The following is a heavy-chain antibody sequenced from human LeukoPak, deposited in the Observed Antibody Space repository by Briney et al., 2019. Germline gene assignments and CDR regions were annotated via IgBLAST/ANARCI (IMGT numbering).Heavy chain of an antibody. V-gene: IGHV4-34*01. CDR1: GGSFSGYY. CDR2: INHSGST. J-gene: IGHJ5*02. D-gene: IGHD6-19*01. Sequence: PSETLSLTCAVYGGSFSGYYWNWIRQPPGKGLEWIGEINHSGSTNYNPSLKSRVTISVDTSKNQFSLKLRSVTAADTAVYYCARGRQQWLVWGASPGTLFDPWGQGTLVTVPS. CDR3: ARGRQQWLVWGASPGTLFDP.